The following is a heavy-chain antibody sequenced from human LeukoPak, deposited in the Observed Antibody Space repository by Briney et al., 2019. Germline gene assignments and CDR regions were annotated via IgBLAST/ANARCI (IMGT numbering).Heavy chain of an antibody. CDR3: ARDPGGFGDY. CDR2: IIPILGIA. V-gene: IGHV1-69*04. J-gene: IGHJ4*02. Sequence: SVKVSCKASGGTFSSYAISWVRQAPGQGLEWMGRIIPILGIANYAQKLRGRVTMTTDTSTSTAYMELRSLRSDDTAVYYCARDPGGFGDYWGQGTLVAVSS. D-gene: IGHD3-10*01. CDR1: GGTFSSYA.